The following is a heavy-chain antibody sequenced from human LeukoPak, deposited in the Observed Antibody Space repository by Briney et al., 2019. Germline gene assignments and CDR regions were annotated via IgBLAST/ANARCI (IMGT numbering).Heavy chain of an antibody. CDR3: ARLTYYYDSSGYYFDY. Sequence: GESLQISCKGSGYSFTSYWIGWVRQMPGKGLEWMGIIYPGDSDTRCSPSFQGQVTISADKSISTAYLQWSSLKASDTAMYYCARLTYYYDSSGYYFDYWGQGTLVTVSS. D-gene: IGHD3-22*01. CDR2: IYPGDSDT. J-gene: IGHJ4*02. V-gene: IGHV5-51*01. CDR1: GYSFTSYW.